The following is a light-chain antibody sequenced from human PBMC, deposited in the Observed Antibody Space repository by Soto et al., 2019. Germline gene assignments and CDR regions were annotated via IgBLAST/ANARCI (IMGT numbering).Light chain of an antibody. CDR3: SSSGGSGNSNYV. Sequence: QSAMTQPPSASGSPGQSVTISCTGSNRDIGSYNYVSWYQQHPGKAPKLIISEVNKRPSGVPDRFSGSKSGNTASLTVSGLQADDEADYHCSSSGGSGNSNYVFGTGTKLTVL. V-gene: IGLV2-8*01. CDR2: EVN. CDR1: NRDIGSYNY. J-gene: IGLJ1*01.